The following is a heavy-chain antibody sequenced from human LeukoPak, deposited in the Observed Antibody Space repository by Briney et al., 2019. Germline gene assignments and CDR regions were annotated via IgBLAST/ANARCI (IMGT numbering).Heavy chain of an antibody. Sequence: SETLSLTCTVSGGSISTYYWSWIRQPPGKGLEWIGYIYYSGSINYNPSLKSRVTISVDTSKNQFSLKLSSVTAADTAVYYCARLFSSWGHPLGPRTHWGQGTLVTVSS. CDR3: ARLFSSWGHPLGPRTH. CDR1: GGSISTYY. D-gene: IGHD7-27*01. V-gene: IGHV4-59*12. J-gene: IGHJ4*02. CDR2: IYYSGSI.